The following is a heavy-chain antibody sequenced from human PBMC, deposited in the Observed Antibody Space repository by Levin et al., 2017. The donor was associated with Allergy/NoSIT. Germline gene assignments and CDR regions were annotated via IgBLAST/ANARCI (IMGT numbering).Heavy chain of an antibody. CDR1: GFTFSSYW. CDR3: ARFKIFTLVRGVMPFDY. J-gene: IGHJ4*02. D-gene: IGHD3-10*01. CDR2: IKQDGSEK. Sequence: GGSLRLSCAASGFTFSSYWMNWVRQAPGKGLEWVATIKQDGSEKYNVDSVKGRFTISRDNAKNSLYLQMNSLRAEDTAVYYCARFKIFTLVRGVMPFDYWGQGTRVTVSS. V-gene: IGHV3-7*04.